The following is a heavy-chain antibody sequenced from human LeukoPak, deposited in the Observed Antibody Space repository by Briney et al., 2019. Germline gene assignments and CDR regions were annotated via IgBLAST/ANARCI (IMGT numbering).Heavy chain of an antibody. J-gene: IGHJ4*02. Sequence: GGSLRLSCAASGFTFSDYYMSWIRQAPGKGLEWVSYISSSGSTIYYADSVKGRFTISRDNAKNSLYLQMNSLRAEDTAVYYCATYYDFWSGYFDYWGQGTLVTVSS. V-gene: IGHV3-11*01. CDR3: ATYYDFWSGYFDY. CDR2: ISSSGSTI. D-gene: IGHD3-3*01. CDR1: GFTFSDYY.